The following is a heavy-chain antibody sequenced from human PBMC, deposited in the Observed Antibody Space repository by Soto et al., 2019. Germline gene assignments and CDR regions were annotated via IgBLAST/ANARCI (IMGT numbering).Heavy chain of an antibody. Sequence: QLQLQESGPGLVKPSETLSLTCTVSGGSISSSSYYWGWIRQPPGKGLEWIGSIYYSGSTYYNPSLKSRVTISVDTSKNQFSLKLSSVTAADTAVYYCARRQYYYGSGQSWFDPWGQGTLVTVSS. D-gene: IGHD3-10*01. J-gene: IGHJ5*02. CDR3: ARRQYYYGSGQSWFDP. CDR2: IYYSGST. CDR1: GGSISSSSYY. V-gene: IGHV4-39*01.